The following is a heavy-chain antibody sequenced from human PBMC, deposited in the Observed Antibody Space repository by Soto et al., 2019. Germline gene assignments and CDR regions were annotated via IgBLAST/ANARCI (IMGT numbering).Heavy chain of an antibody. J-gene: IGHJ6*02. Sequence: GGSLRLSCAASGFTFIDYYMSWIRQAPGKGLEWVSYISSSSSYTNYADSVKGRFTISRDNAKNSLYLQMNSLRAEDTAVYYCARDPIVVVPAAMFYYGMDVWGQGTTVTVSS. CDR3: ARDPIVVVPAAMFYYGMDV. D-gene: IGHD2-2*01. CDR1: GFTFIDYY. CDR2: ISSSSSYT. V-gene: IGHV3-11*06.